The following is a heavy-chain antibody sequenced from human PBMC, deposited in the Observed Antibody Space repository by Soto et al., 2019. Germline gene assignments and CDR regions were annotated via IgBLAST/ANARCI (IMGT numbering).Heavy chain of an antibody. D-gene: IGHD3-10*01. CDR3: AREFGRFGVYAFDI. Sequence: SETLSLTCAVYGGSFSGYYWSWIRQPPGKGLEWIGEINHSGSTNYNPSLKSRVTISVDTSKNHFSLKLSSVSAADTAVYYCAREFGRFGVYAFDIWGQGTMVT. J-gene: IGHJ3*02. CDR1: GGSFSGYY. V-gene: IGHV4-34*01. CDR2: INHSGST.